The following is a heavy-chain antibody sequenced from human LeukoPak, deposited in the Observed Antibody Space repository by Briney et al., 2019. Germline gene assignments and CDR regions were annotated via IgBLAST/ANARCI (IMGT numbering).Heavy chain of an antibody. D-gene: IGHD2-21*02. CDR2: IWYDGSNK. Sequence: PGGSLRLSCAASGFIFSRYGVHWVRQAPGKGLEWVAVIWYDGSNKYYADSVKGRFTMSRDNSKKTVYLQMNSLRAEDTAVYYCAKDDCGGDCYLNDYWGQGTLVTVSS. J-gene: IGHJ4*02. V-gene: IGHV3-33*06. CDR3: AKDDCGGDCYLNDY. CDR1: GFIFSRYG.